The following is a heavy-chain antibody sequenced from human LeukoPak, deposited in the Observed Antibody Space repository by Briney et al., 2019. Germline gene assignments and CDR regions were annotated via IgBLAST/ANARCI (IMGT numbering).Heavy chain of an antibody. CDR3: ARATAGGYFDY. D-gene: IGHD6-13*01. J-gene: IGHJ4*02. V-gene: IGHV4-59*01. Sequence: SETLSLTCTVSGGSISNDYWSWIRQPPGKGLEWVGYIYHSGSTNYNPSLKSRVTISADTSENQFSLKLSSVTAADTAVYYCARATAGGYFDYWGQGTLVTVSS. CDR1: GGSISNDY. CDR2: IYHSGST.